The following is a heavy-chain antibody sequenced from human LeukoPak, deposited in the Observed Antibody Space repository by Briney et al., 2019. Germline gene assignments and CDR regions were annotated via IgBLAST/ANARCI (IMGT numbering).Heavy chain of an antibody. CDR1: GYTFTGYY. CDR3: ARARAGYTDAFDI. V-gene: IGHV1-2*02. Sequence: ASVKVSCKASGYTFTGYYMHWVRQAPGQGLEWMGWINPNSGGTNYAQKFQGRVTMTRDTSISTAYMELSRLRSDDTAVYYCARARAGYTDAFDIWGQGTMVTVSS. D-gene: IGHD2-2*02. J-gene: IGHJ3*02. CDR2: INPNSGGT.